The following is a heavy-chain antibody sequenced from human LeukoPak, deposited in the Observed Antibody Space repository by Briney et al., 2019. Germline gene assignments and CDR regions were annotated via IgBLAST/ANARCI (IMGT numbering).Heavy chain of an antibody. J-gene: IGHJ6*02. CDR1: GYTFTGYY. D-gene: IGHD3-22*01. V-gene: IGHV1-2*02. Sequence: GAPVKVSCKASGYTFTGYYMHWVRQAPGQGLEWMGWINPNSGGTNYAQKFQGGVTMTRDTSISTAYMELSRLRSDDTAVYYCARVYYYDSSGYYNYYYGMDVWGQGTTVTVSS. CDR2: INPNSGGT. CDR3: ARVYYYDSSGYYNYYYGMDV.